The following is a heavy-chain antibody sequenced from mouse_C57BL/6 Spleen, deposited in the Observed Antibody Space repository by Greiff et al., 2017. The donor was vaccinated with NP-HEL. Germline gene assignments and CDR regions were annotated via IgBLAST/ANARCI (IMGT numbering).Heavy chain of an antibody. V-gene: IGHV14-2*01. D-gene: IGHD1-1*01. CDR1: GFNIKDYY. Sequence: EVQLQQSGAELVKPGASVKLSCTASGFNIKDYYMHWVKQRTEQGLEWIGRIDPEDGETKYAPKFPGKATLTADTSSNTAYLQLSSLTSEDTAVYYCARGALRWYFEVWGTGATVTVSS. CDR3: ARGALRWYFEV. J-gene: IGHJ1*03. CDR2: IDPEDGET.